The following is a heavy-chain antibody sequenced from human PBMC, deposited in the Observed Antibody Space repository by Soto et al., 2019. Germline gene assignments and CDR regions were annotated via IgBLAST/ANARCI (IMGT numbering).Heavy chain of an antibody. J-gene: IGHJ4*02. D-gene: IGHD1-26*01. Sequence: GGSLRLSCAASGFTFSSYWMSWVRQAPGKGLEWVANIKQDGSEKYYVDSVKGRFTISRDNAKNSLYLQMNSLRAEDTAVYYCARGEDKYSGSYYYFDYWGQGTLVTVSS. V-gene: IGHV3-7*03. CDR2: IKQDGSEK. CDR3: ARGEDKYSGSYYYFDY. CDR1: GFTFSSYW.